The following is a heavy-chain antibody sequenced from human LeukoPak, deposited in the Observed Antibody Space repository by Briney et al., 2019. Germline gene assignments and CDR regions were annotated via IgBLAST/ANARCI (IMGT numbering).Heavy chain of an antibody. CDR2: MTPSSGSA. Sequence: ASVKVSCKPSGYRFTSYDISWARQATGQGLQWMGRMTPSSGSAECAQRFQGRVTLTRDTASGTAYLELRSLSADDTAIYYCAREGPLFVLDYWGQGTRVAVSS. J-gene: IGHJ4*02. D-gene: IGHD6-6*01. V-gene: IGHV1-8*01. CDR1: GYRFTSYD. CDR3: AREGPLFVLDY.